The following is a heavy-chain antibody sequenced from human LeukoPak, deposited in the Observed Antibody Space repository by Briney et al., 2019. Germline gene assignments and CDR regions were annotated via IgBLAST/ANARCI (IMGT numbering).Heavy chain of an antibody. D-gene: IGHD5-18*01. J-gene: IGHJ3*02. CDR1: GGTFSSYA. CDR3: ASGDTAMVFSYAFDI. Sequence: SVKVSCKASGGTFSSYAISWVRQAPGQGLEWMGGIIPIFGTANYAQKFQGRVTITTDESTSTAYMELSSLKSEDTAVYYCASGDTAMVFSYAFDIWGQGTMVTVSS. CDR2: IIPIFGTA. V-gene: IGHV1-69*05.